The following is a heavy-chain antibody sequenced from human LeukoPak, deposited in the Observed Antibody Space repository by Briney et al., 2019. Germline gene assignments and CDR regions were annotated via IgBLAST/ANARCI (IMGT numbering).Heavy chain of an antibody. CDR1: GGSISSGGYS. CDR2: IYHSGST. J-gene: IGHJ5*02. CDR3: ARDGWYYYDGSGYRDAWFDP. D-gene: IGHD3-22*01. V-gene: IGHV4-30-2*01. Sequence: SQTLSLTCAVSGGSISSGGYSWSWIRQPPGKGLEWIGYIYHSGSTYYNPSLKSRVTISVDRSKNQFSLKLSSVTAADTAVYYCARDGWYYYDGSGYRDAWFDPWGQGTLVTVSS.